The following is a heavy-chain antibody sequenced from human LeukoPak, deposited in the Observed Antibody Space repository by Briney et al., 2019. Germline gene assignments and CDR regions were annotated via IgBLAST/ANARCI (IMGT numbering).Heavy chain of an antibody. CDR3: ARVGTAVTTYGVDV. D-gene: IGHD4-17*01. CDR1: GFTVSSNH. V-gene: IGHV3-53*01. J-gene: IGHJ6*02. CDR2: IYSGGKT. Sequence: PGGSLGLSCAASGFTVSSNHMGWVRQAPGKGLEWVSVIYSGGKTYYADSVKGRFTISRDNSKNSLYLQMNSLRAEDTALFYCARVGTAVTTYGVDVWGQGTTGSVSS.